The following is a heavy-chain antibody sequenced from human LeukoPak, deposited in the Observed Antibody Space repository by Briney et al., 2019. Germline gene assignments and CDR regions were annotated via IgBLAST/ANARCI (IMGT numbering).Heavy chain of an antibody. CDR3: AKKVYYDSSGYIDY. CDR1: GFTFSYFG. CDR2: IWYDGSNK. Sequence: PGRSLRLSCAASGFTFSYFGMHWVRQAPGKGLEWVALIWYDGSNKYYADSVKGRFTISRDNSKNTLYLQMNSLRAEDTAVYYCAKKVYYDSSGYIDYWGQGTLVTVSS. J-gene: IGHJ4*02. V-gene: IGHV3-33*06. D-gene: IGHD3-22*01.